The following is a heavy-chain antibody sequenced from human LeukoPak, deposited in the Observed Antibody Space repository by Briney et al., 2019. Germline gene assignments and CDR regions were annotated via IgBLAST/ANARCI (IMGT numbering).Heavy chain of an antibody. V-gene: IGHV1-58*01. CDR1: GFTFTSSA. D-gene: IGHD3-9*01. CDR3: AADPTYYDILTGYYSFDY. CDR2: IVVGSGNT. Sequence: SVKVSCKASGFTFTSSALQWVRHARGQRLEWIGWIVVGSGNTNYAQKFQERVTITRDMSTSTAYMELSSLRSEDTAVYYCAADPTYYDILTGYYSFDYWGQGTLVTVSS. J-gene: IGHJ4*02.